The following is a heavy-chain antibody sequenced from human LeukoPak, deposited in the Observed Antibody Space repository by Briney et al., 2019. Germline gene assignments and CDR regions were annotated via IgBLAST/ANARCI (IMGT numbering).Heavy chain of an antibody. V-gene: IGHV3-20*04. Sequence: PGGSLRLSCAASGFTFSSYEMNWVRQAPGKGLEWVSGINWNGGSTGYADSVKGRFTISRDNAKNSLYLQMNSLRAEDTALYYCARERDSSGYYYAAHDAFDIWGRGTMVTVSS. CDR1: GFTFSSYE. CDR3: ARERDSSGYYYAAHDAFDI. CDR2: INWNGGST. J-gene: IGHJ3*02. D-gene: IGHD3-22*01.